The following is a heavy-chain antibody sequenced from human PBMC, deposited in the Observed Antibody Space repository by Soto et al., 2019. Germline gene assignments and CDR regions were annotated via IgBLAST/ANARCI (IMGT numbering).Heavy chain of an antibody. D-gene: IGHD3-10*01. CDR1: VGAFSGYY. CDR2: IKHIGST. Sequence: SETLSLTCAVYVGAFSGYYWSWILQPPGKRLESIGEIKHIGSTNYHPSLKSRVTISVDTSKNQFSLKLSSVTAADTAVYYCARGRPGTGYLVRGVPRQHHGTDVWGQGTTVTVSS. V-gene: IGHV4-34*01. J-gene: IGHJ6*02. CDR3: ARGRPGTGYLVRGVPRQHHGTDV.